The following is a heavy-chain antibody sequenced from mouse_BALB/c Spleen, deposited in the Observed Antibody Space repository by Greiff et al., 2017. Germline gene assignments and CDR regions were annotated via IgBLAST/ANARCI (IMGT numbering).Heavy chain of an antibody. Sequence: QVQLQQSGAELMKPGASVKISCKATGYTFSSYWIEWVKQRPGHGLEWIGEILPGSGSTNYNEKFKGKATFTADTSSNTAYMQLSSLTSEDSAVYYCARYIYYYGSSYWYFDVWGAGTTVTVSS. CDR2: ILPGSGST. CDR3: ARYIYYYGSSYWYFDV. D-gene: IGHD1-1*01. J-gene: IGHJ1*01. V-gene: IGHV1-9*01. CDR1: GYTFSSYW.